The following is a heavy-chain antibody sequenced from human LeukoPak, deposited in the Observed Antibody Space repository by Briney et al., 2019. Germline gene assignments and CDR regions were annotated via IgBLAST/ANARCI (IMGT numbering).Heavy chain of an antibody. J-gene: IGHJ4*02. CDR3: VQSGHCSSTSCHYYDSSGYIY. V-gene: IGHV3-11*04. CDR1: GFTFSDYY. Sequence: PGGSLRLSCAASGFTFSDYYMSWIRQAPGKGLEWVSYISSSGSTIYYADSVKGRFTISRDNAKNSLYLQVNSLRAEDTAVYYCVQSGHCSSTSCHYYDSSGYIYWGQGTLVTVSS. CDR2: ISSSGSTI. D-gene: IGHD3-22*01.